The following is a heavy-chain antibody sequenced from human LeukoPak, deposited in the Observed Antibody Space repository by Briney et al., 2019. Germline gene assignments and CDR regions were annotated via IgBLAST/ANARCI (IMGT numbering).Heavy chain of an antibody. Sequence: SQTLSLTCVLSGDSVSSNSNSWNWIRQSPSRCLEWLGRTYYRSKWYNDYAVSVKSRITIDPDTSKNQFSLQLTSVTPEDTAIYYCARDNGWDRGLDSWGQGTLVTVSS. V-gene: IGHV6-1*01. CDR3: ARDNGWDRGLDS. J-gene: IGHJ4*02. CDR2: TYYRSKWYN. D-gene: IGHD6-19*01. CDR1: GDSVSSNSNS.